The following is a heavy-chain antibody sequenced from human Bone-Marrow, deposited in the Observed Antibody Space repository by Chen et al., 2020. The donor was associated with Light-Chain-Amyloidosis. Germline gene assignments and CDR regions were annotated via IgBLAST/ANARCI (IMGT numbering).Heavy chain of an antibody. Sequence: EVQLLESGGGLVQPGGSLRPSCAASGFTFSSYAMSWVRQAPGKGLEWVSAISGSGGSTYYADSVKGRFTISRDNSKNTLYLQMNSLRAEDTAVYYCAKDRGYYDSSGYPATYFDYWGQGTLVTVSS. V-gene: IGHV3-23*01. J-gene: IGHJ4*02. CDR1: GFTFSSYA. D-gene: IGHD3-22*01. CDR2: ISGSGGST. CDR3: AKDRGYYDSSGYPATYFDY.